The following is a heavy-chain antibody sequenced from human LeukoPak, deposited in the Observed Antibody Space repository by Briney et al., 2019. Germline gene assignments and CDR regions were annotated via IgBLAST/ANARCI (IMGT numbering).Heavy chain of an antibody. CDR1: GFTVSSNY. J-gene: IGHJ4*02. Sequence: GGSLRLSCAASGFTVSSNYMSWVRQAPGKGLEWVSVVYSGGSTYYADSVKGRFTISRDNSKNTLYLQMNSLRAEDTAVYYCARDGDHGYFDYWGQGTLVTVSS. CDR3: ARDGDHGYFDY. CDR2: VYSGGST. V-gene: IGHV3-66*01. D-gene: IGHD4/OR15-4a*01.